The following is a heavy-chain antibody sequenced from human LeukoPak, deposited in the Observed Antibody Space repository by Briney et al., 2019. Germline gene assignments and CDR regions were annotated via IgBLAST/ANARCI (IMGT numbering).Heavy chain of an antibody. D-gene: IGHD2-15*01. J-gene: IGHJ4*02. CDR1: GFSFSDSA. CDR2: IRSKTNSYAT. Sequence: GESLQISCAASGFSFSDSAIHWVRQASGKGLEWVGRIRSKTNSYATAYAASVKGRFTVSRDDSKKTAYLQMNSLRTEDTAVYYCTGGYLYPGNYWGQGTLVTVSS. V-gene: IGHV3-73*01. CDR3: TGGYLYPGNY.